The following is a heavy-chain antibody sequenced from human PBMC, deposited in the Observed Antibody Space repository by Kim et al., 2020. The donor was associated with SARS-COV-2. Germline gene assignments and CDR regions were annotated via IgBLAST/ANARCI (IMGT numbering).Heavy chain of an antibody. V-gene: IGHV3-64*05. CDR2: ISSDGGST. D-gene: IGHD3-10*01. J-gene: IGHJ3*01. CDR3: VTRNYYNSGSYYEGAPF. Sequence: GGSLRLSCSASVFTFSNYAMHWVRQAPGKGLEYVSAISSDGGSTYYADSVKGRFTISRDNSKNILYVQMSSLRVEDTAIYYCVTRNYYNSGSYYEGAPF. CDR1: VFTFSNYA.